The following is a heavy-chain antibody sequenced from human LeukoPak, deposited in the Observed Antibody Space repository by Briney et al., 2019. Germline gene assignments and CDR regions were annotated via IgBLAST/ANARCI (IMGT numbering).Heavy chain of an antibody. CDR3: AKDVGFLRYDRFFDY. Sequence: AGGSLRLPCAASGFTFSSYAMSWVRQAPGKGLEWVSAISGSGGSTYYADSVKGRFTISRDNSKNTLYLQMNSLRAEDTAVYYCAKDVGFLRYDRFFDYWGQGTLVTVSS. D-gene: IGHD3-22*01. CDR1: GFTFSSYA. CDR2: ISGSGGST. V-gene: IGHV3-23*01. J-gene: IGHJ4*02.